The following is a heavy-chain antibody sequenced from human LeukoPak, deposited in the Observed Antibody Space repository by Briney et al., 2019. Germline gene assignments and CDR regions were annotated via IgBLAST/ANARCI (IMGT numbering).Heavy chain of an antibody. CDR1: GFTFSSYA. V-gene: IGHV3-23*01. CDR2: ISGSGGST. Sequence: GGSLRLSCAASGFTFSSYAMSWVRQAPGKGLEWVSAISGSGGSTYCADSVKGRFTISRDNAGSSLYLQMNSLRAEDTAVYYCARVTTWENYDSIPGWGQGTLVTVSS. J-gene: IGHJ4*02. D-gene: IGHD3-22*01. CDR3: ARVTTWENYDSIPG.